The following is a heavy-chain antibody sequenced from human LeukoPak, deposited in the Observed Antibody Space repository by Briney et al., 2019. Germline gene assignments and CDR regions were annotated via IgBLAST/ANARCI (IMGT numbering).Heavy chain of an antibody. CDR1: GGSIRNYH. D-gene: IGHD4-17*01. Sequence: SETLSLTCTVSGGSIRNYHWSWIRQPPGKGLEWIGFIYYSGNTKYNPSLKGRVTMSVDTSNNQFSLKLSSVTAADTAVYFCARATTVTPYYFDQWGQGTLVTVSS. CDR2: IYYSGNT. V-gene: IGHV4-59*08. J-gene: IGHJ4*02. CDR3: ARATTVTPYYFDQ.